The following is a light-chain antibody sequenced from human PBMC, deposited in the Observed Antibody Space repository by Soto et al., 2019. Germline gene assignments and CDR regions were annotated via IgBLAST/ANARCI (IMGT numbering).Light chain of an antibody. Sequence: IVLTQSPGTMSLSPGERATLSCRARQSVSSSYLAWYQQKPGQAPRLLLYGASSSATGIPDRFSGSGSGTDFTITISRLEHEDFAVYYCQPYRSSPGFTFGPETKVDIK. J-gene: IGKJ3*01. V-gene: IGKV3-20*01. CDR3: QPYRSSPGFT. CDR2: GAS. CDR1: QSVSSSY.